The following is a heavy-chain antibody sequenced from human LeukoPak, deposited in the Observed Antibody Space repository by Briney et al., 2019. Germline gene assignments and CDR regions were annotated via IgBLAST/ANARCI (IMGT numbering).Heavy chain of an antibody. CDR1: GFTFEDFA. J-gene: IGHJ3*02. V-gene: IGHV3-43*02. D-gene: IGHD3-16*02. Sequence: GGSLRLSCAASGFTFEDFAMHRGPQARGKGLGRVFLHRWDWGRTHYTDAVRGRHTIPRDNSKNSLYLQMNSLRTEDTAFYYCAKAYYDYVWGSYRYFCAFDIWGKGTMVSV. CDR2: HRWDWGRT. CDR3: AKAYYDYVWGSYRYFCAFDI.